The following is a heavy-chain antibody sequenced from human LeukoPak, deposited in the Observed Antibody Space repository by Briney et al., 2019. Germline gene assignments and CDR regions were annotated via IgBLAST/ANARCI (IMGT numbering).Heavy chain of an antibody. CDR1: GYALTELS. J-gene: IGHJ4*02. D-gene: IGHD1-26*01. Sequence: ASVKVSCKVSGYALTELSMHWVRQAPGKGIEWMGGFDPEDGETIYAQKFQGRVTMTEDTSTDTAYMELSSLRSEDTAVYYCATSGRRAGAYYFDYWDQGTLVTVSS. V-gene: IGHV1-24*01. CDR3: ATSGRRAGAYYFDY. CDR2: FDPEDGET.